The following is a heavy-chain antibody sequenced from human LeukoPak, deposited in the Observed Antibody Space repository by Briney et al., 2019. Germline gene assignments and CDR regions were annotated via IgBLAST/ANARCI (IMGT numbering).Heavy chain of an antibody. CDR2: IYYSGST. J-gene: IGHJ4*02. D-gene: IGHD3-3*01. Sequence: SETLSLTCTVSGGSISSYYWSWIRQPPGKGLEWIGYIYYSGSTNYNPSLKSRVTISVDTSKNQFSLKLSYVAAADTAVYYCARRNRITVFGVVDSYYFDYWGQGTLVTVSS. CDR3: ARRNRITVFGVVDSYYFDY. V-gene: IGHV4-59*12. CDR1: GGSISSYY.